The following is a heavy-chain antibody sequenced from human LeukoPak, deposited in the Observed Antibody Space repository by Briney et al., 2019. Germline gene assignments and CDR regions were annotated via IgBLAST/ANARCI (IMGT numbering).Heavy chain of an antibody. CDR1: GGSISSYY. V-gene: IGHV4-4*07. CDR2: IYTSGST. J-gene: IGHJ6*03. Sequence: SETLSLTCTVSGGSISSYYWSWIRQPAGKGMEWIGRIYTSGSTNYNPSLKSRVTMSVDTSKNQFSLKLSSVTAADTAVYYCARVGYSGGWSYYYYYMDVWGKGTTVTVSS. D-gene: IGHD6-19*01. CDR3: ARVGYSGGWSYYYYYMDV.